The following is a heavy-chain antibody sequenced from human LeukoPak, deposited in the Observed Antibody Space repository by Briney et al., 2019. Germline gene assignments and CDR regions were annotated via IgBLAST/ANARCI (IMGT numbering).Heavy chain of an antibody. J-gene: IGHJ4*02. D-gene: IGHD3-22*01. Sequence: GGSLRLSCAASGFTFSMFGMHWVRQAPGKGLEWVALIWYDGGNKYYADSVKGRFTISRDNSRNTLYLQMNSLRAEDTAVYYCARNVGAYYYNSSGYYGYWGQGTLVTVSS. CDR3: ARNVGAYYYNSSGYYGY. CDR1: GFTFSMFG. CDR2: IWYDGGNK. V-gene: IGHV3-33*01.